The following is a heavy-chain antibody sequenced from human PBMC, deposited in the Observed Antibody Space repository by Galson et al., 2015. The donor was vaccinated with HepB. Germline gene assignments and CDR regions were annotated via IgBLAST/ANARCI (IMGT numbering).Heavy chain of an antibody. J-gene: IGHJ4*02. D-gene: IGHD6-25*01. CDR3: AKGGRRSHFDY. CDR2: VSGGGAET. CDR1: GLTFKNYA. Sequence: SLRLSCAASGLTFKNYAMTWVRQAPGKGLEWVSTVSGGGAETFYADSVKGRFTISRDNSKNTVFLQMNSLRAEDTAIYYCAKGGRRSHFDYWGQGALVTVSS. V-gene: IGHV3-23*01.